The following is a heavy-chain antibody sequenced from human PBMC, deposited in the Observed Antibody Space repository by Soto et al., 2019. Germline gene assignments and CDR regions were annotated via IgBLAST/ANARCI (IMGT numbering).Heavy chain of an antibody. J-gene: IGHJ6*02. CDR1: GFTFSSHG. V-gene: IGHV3-30*18. Sequence: QVQLVESGGGVVQPGRSLRLSCAASGFTFSSHGMHWVRQAPGKGLEWVALISHDGTNQYYADSVKGRFTISRDNSKNTLYLQVNSLRAEDTALYYCAKQTSAYCSTTPWYEARFYYALDVWGQGTSVTVSS. CDR3: AKQTSAYCSTTPWYEARFYYALDV. D-gene: IGHD2-2*01. CDR2: ISHDGTNQ.